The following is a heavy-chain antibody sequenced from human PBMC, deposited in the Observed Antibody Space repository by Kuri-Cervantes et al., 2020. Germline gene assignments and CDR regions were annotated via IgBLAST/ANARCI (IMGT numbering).Heavy chain of an antibody. V-gene: IGHV3-30-3*01. CDR3: ARDILRADDYSNSSAFDY. CDR1: GFTFSSYA. Sequence: GGSLRLSCAASGFTFSSYAMHWVRQAPGKGLEWVAVISYDGSNKYYADSVKGRFTISRDNSKNTLYLQMNSLRAEDTAVYYCARDILRADDYSNSSAFDYWGQGTLVTVSS. CDR2: ISYDGSNK. J-gene: IGHJ4*02. D-gene: IGHD4-11*01.